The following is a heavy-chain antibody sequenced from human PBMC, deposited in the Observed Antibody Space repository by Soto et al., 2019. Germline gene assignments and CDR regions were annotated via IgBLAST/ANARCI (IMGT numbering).Heavy chain of an antibody. Sequence: DVQLVESGGGLVKPGGSLRLSCAASGFTFSSYSMNWVRQAPGKGLEWVSSISSSSSYIYYADSVKGRFTISRDNAKNALYLQMNSLRAEDTAVYYCARESGVVVPAGIDYWGQGTLVTVSS. CDR2: ISSSSSYI. D-gene: IGHD2-2*01. J-gene: IGHJ4*02. V-gene: IGHV3-21*01. CDR3: ARESGVVVPAGIDY. CDR1: GFTFSSYS.